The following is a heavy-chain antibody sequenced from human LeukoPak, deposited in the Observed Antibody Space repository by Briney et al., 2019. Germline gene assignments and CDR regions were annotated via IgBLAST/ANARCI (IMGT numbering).Heavy chain of an antibody. CDR2: IYYSGST. CDR1: GGSIISGGSY. J-gene: IGHJ2*01. D-gene: IGHD2-21*01. CDR3: SRRDCSQTDCFYWFFDL. Sequence: SETLSLTCAASGGSIISGGSYWGWIRQPPGKGLEWIGSIYYSGSTYYNPSLRSRVTISIDTSKNQFSLRLKSVTAADTAVYFCSRRDCSQTDCFYWFFDLWGRGTLLTVSS. V-gene: IGHV4-39*07.